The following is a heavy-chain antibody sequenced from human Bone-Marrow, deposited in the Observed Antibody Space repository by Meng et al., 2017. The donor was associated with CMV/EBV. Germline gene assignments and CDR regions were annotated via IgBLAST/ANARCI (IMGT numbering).Heavy chain of an antibody. CDR1: GFTFSSYA. CDR3: AGDPCSSTSCYPDY. J-gene: IGHJ4*02. V-gene: IGHV3-23*01. D-gene: IGHD2-2*01. Sequence: GDSLKISCAAPGFTFSSYAMSWVRQAPGKGLEWVSAISGSGGSTYYADSVKGRFTISRDNAKNSLYLQMNSPRAEDTAVYYCAGDPCSSTSCYPDYWGQGTLVTVSS. CDR2: ISGSGGST.